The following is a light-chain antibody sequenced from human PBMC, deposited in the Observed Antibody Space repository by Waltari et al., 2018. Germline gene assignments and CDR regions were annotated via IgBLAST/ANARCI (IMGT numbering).Light chain of an antibody. CDR2: YDD. Sequence: QSVLTQPPSVSEAPRQRVTIPCSGSSSNIGDNPVNWYQQLPGKAPKLLIYYDDLLPSGVSDRFSGSKSGTSASLAISGLQSEEEADYYCAAWDDSLNGWVFGGGTKLTVL. V-gene: IGLV1-36*01. CDR1: SSNIGDNP. J-gene: IGLJ3*02. CDR3: AAWDDSLNGWV.